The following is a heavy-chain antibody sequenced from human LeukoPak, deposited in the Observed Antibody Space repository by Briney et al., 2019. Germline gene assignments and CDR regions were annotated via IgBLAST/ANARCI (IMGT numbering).Heavy chain of an antibody. CDR1: GGSITSRHY. J-gene: IGHJ5*02. Sequence: SETLSLTCTVSGGSITSRHYWGWIRQSPGKGLEWIVSFYYSGGTYYTYYNPSLKTRVTISVDTSENQFSLKLSSVTATDTAVYYCGRNLVVVPDAIKGTEGNWFDPWGQGTLVTVSS. D-gene: IGHD2-2*02. CDR2: FYYSGGT. CDR3: GRNLVVVPDAIKGTEGNWFDP. V-gene: IGHV4-39*01.